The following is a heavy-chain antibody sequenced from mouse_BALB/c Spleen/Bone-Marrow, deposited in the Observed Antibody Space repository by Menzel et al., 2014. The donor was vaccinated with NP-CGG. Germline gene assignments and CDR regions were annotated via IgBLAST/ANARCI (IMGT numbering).Heavy chain of an antibody. J-gene: IGHJ2*01. V-gene: IGHV1-20*02. Sequence: EVQLVESGPELVRPGASVKISCKASGYSFTGYFMNWVKQSHGKSLEWIGRINPYNGDTFYNQKFKGKATLTVDKSSSTAHMELRSLASEDSAVYYCARSGYYGSSYFDYWGQGTTLTVSS. D-gene: IGHD1-1*01. CDR3: ARSGYYGSSYFDY. CDR2: INPYNGDT. CDR1: GYSFTGYF.